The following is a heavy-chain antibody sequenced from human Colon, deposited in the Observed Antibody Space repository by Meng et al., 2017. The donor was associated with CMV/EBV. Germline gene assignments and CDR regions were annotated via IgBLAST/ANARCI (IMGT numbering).Heavy chain of an antibody. CDR2: INPNSGGT. Sequence: ASVKVSCKASGYTFTGYYLHWVRQAPGQGLEWMGWINPNSGGTNYAQKFQGRVTMTRDTSIITAYMELSRLRSDDTAVYYCARPTASNWNYGNDAFDIWGQGTMVTVSS. J-gene: IGHJ3*02. CDR1: GYTFTGYY. D-gene: IGHD1-7*01. V-gene: IGHV1-2*02. CDR3: ARPTASNWNYGNDAFDI.